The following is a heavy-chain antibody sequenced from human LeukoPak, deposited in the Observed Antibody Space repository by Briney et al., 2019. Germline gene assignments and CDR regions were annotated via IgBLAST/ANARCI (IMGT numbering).Heavy chain of an antibody. D-gene: IGHD3-9*01. CDR2: ISGSGGST. CDR1: GFTFSSYA. CDR3: AKGVRYFDRPHDY. V-gene: IGHV3-23*01. J-gene: IGHJ4*02. Sequence: PGGSLRLSCAASGFTFSSYAMSWVRQAPGKGLEWVSAISGSGGSTYYADSVKGRFTISRDNSKNTLYLQMNSLRAEDTAVYCCAKGVRYFDRPHDYWGQGTLVTVSS.